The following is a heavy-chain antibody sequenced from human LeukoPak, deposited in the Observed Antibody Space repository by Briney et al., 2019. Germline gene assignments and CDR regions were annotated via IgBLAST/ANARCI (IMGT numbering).Heavy chain of an antibody. Sequence: SQTLSLTCAVSGDSVSSNSAAWNWIRPSPSRGLEWLGRTYYRSKWYNDYAGSAKSRITINPDTSKNRFSLQLNSVTPEDTAVYYCARIGGYSSGRDFDYWGQGTLVTVSS. CDR1: GDSVSSNSAA. J-gene: IGHJ4*02. D-gene: IGHD6-19*01. V-gene: IGHV6-1*01. CDR2: TYYRSKWYN. CDR3: ARIGGYSSGRDFDY.